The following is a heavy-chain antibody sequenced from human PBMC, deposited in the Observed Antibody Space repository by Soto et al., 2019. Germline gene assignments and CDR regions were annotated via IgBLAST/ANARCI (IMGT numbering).Heavy chain of an antibody. CDR1: GFTFSTYA. V-gene: IGHV3-23*01. CDR2: ISGSGGST. CDR3: ARSRSIAAHYYYGMDV. D-gene: IGHD6-6*01. J-gene: IGHJ6*02. Sequence: PGGSLRLSCAASGFTFSTYAMSWVRQAPGKGLEWVSSISGSGGSTYCADSVKGRFTISRDNSKNSLSLQMNSLRSEDTAVYYCARSRSIAAHYYYGMDVWGQGTTVTVSS.